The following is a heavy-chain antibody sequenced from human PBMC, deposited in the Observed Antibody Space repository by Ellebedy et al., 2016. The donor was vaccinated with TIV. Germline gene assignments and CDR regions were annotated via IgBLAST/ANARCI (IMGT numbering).Heavy chain of an antibody. D-gene: IGHD3/OR15-3a*01. Sequence: GESLKISCAASGFNFTNYAMTWVRQSPGKGLEWVSTILRSGATVFYADSVKGRFTVSRDNSKNTLYLQMNSLRIEDTAVYYCAKDRFSDFWTGSSAFEYWGQGTLLTVSS. J-gene: IGHJ4*02. CDR1: GFNFTNYA. V-gene: IGHV3-23*01. CDR3: AKDRFSDFWTGSSAFEY. CDR2: ILRSGATV.